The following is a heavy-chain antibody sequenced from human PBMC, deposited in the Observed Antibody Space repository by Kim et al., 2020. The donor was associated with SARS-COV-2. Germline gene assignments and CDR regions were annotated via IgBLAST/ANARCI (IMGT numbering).Heavy chain of an antibody. CDR3: AREGALRFLEWLPIRHHQEEYYYYYYGMDV. Sequence: ASVKVSCKASGYTFTSYAMNWVRQAPGQGLEWMGWINTNTGNPTYAQGFTGRFVFSLDTSVSTAYLQISSLKAEDTAVYYCAREGALRFLEWLPIRHHQEEYYYYYYGMDVWGQGTTVTVSS. CDR2: INTNTGNP. D-gene: IGHD3-3*01. J-gene: IGHJ6*02. V-gene: IGHV7-4-1*02. CDR1: GYTFTSYA.